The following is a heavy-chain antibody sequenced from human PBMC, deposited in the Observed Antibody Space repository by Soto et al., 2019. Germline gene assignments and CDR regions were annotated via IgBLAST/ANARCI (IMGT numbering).Heavy chain of an antibody. V-gene: IGHV4-4*02. CDR1: GGSINSIHW. CDR2: IYHNGRS. CDR3: ARPQGLVPTHALDP. Sequence: QLHLQESGPGLVKPSGTLSLTCGVSGGSINSIHWWSWVRQTPGKGLEWIVEIYHNGRSNYNPSLKMRVTPSKDTSKNQFYLSLTTVTAADMAVYYCARPQGLVPTHALDPWSEGTLVIVSS. D-gene: IGHD3-10*01. J-gene: IGHJ5*02.